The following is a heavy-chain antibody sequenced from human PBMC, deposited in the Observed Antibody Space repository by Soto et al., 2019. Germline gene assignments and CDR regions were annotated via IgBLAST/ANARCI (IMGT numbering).Heavy chain of an antibody. CDR2: IEQHESEK. Sequence: GGSLRLSXTASGFIFSSYWMNWVRQAPGEGLEWVANIEQHESEKYYVDSVKGRFTISRDNAKNSLYLQMNSLRAEDTAVYYCARGPLDYWGQGTLVTVS. CDR3: ARGPLDY. J-gene: IGHJ4*02. V-gene: IGHV3-7*03. CDR1: GFIFSSYW.